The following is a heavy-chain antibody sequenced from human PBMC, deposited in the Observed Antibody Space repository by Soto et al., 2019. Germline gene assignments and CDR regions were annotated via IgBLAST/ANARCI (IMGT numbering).Heavy chain of an antibody. V-gene: IGHV3-23*01. Sequence: PGGSLRLSCAASGFTFSSYAMSWARQAPGQGLEWVSAISGSGGSTYYADSVKGRFTISRDNSKNTLYLQMNSLRAEDTAVYYCAKPRLGGYYGFDYWGQGALVSVSS. CDR1: GFTFSSYA. D-gene: IGHD3-3*01. J-gene: IGHJ4*02. CDR3: AKPRLGGYYGFDY. CDR2: ISGSGGST.